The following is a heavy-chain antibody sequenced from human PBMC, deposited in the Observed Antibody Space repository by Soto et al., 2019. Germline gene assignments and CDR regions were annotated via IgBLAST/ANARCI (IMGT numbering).Heavy chain of an antibody. J-gene: IGHJ4*02. CDR3: ARQHPLDSRVWYD. V-gene: IGHV5-51*01. Sequence: GESLKISCKVFGDSFTGFWVGWVRQVPGKGLEWVASIYPRDSDVRYNPSFQGQVTISADRSTTTAYLQWSRLKASDTAIYYCARQHPLDSRVWYDWGQGTLVTVSS. CDR1: GDSFTGFW. CDR2: IYPRDSDV. D-gene: IGHD6-19*01.